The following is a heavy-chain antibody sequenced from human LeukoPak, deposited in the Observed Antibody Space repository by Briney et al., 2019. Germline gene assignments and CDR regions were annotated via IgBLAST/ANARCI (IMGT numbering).Heavy chain of an antibody. CDR2: IYYSGST. CDR1: GGSISSYY. Sequence: PSETLSLTCTVSGGSISSYYWSWIRQPPGKGLEWIGYIYYSGSTNYNPSLKSRVTISVDTSKNQFSLKLRSVTAADTAVYYCARLTGYSSESWFDPRGQGTLVTVSS. CDR3: ARLTGYSSESWFDP. V-gene: IGHV4-59*01. D-gene: IGHD3-9*01. J-gene: IGHJ5*02.